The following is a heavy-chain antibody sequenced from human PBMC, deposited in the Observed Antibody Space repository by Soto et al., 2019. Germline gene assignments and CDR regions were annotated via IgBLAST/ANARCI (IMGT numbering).Heavy chain of an antibody. CDR3: ARGKDKWFGELFRWFDP. Sequence: SETLSLTCAVYGGSFSGYYWSWIRQPPGKGLEWIGEINHSGSTNYNPSLKSRVTISVDTSKNQFSLKLSSVTAADTAVYYCARGKDKWFGELFRWFDPWGQGTLVTVSS. D-gene: IGHD3-10*01. CDR2: INHSGST. V-gene: IGHV4-34*01. J-gene: IGHJ5*02. CDR1: GGSFSGYY.